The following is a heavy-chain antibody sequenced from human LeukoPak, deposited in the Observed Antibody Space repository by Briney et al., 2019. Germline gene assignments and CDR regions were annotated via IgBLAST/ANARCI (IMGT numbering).Heavy chain of an antibody. V-gene: IGHV1-46*01. CDR1: GYTFTSYY. Sequence: ASVKVSYNASGYTFTSYYMHWVRQAPGQGLEWMGIINPSGGSTSYAQKFQGRVTMTRDTSTSTVYMELSSLRSEDTAVYYCARGQRKRIQLQIFDYWGQGTLVTVSS. D-gene: IGHD5-18*01. CDR2: INPSGGST. J-gene: IGHJ4*02. CDR3: ARGQRKRIQLQIFDY.